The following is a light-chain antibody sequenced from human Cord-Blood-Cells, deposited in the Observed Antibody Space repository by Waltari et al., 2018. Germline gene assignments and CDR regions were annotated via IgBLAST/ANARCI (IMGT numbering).Light chain of an antibody. CDR1: QSVSSSY. J-gene: IGKJ4*01. CDR3: QQYGSSLLT. CDR2: GAS. Sequence: ELVLTQSLGTLSLYLGERATLSCRASQSVSSSYLAWYQQKPGQAPRLLIYGASSRATGIPDRFSGSGSGTDFTLTISRLEPEDFAVYYCQQYGSSLLTFGGGTKVEIK. V-gene: IGKV3-20*01.